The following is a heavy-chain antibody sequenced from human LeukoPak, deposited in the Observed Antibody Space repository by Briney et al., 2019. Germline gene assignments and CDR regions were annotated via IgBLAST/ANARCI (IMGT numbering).Heavy chain of an antibody. CDR3: ARPLGYEGLRLGALSLGAFDS. D-gene: IGHD3-16*01. Sequence: GESLKISCKGPGYSFTTYWIGGVRQMPGKGLEGMGIIYPGDSDTRYSPPFQGQGTISVDKSNTTAYLQWRSLQASDTAMYYCARPLGYEGLRLGALSLGAFDSWGQGTLVTVSS. CDR2: IYPGDSDT. J-gene: IGHJ4*02. CDR1: GYSFTTYW. V-gene: IGHV5-51*01.